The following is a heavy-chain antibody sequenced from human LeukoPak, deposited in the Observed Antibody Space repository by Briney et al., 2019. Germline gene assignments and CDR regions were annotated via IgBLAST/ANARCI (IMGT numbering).Heavy chain of an antibody. CDR2: INPSGGST. CDR3: ARGAVTTSYFDY. V-gene: IGHV1-46*01. CDR1: VYTLTSHY. Sequence: ASVRVSLQPSVYTLTSHYMHWLRQAPGQRLEWVGIINPSGGSTSYPQKYQARVTMTKDTSTSAVSMDLSTLRDVDTPGYYCARGAVTTSYFDYWGQGTLVTVSS. J-gene: IGHJ4*02. D-gene: IGHD4-17*01.